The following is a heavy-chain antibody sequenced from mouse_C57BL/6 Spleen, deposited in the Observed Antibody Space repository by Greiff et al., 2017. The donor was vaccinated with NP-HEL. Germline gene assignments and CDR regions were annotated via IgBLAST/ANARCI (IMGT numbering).Heavy chain of an antibody. J-gene: IGHJ2*01. Sequence: VQLQQPGAELVRPGTSVKLSCKASGYTFTSYWMHWVKQRPGQGLEWIGVIDPSDSYTYYNQKVKGKATLTVDTSSSTAYMQLSSLTSEDSAVYYCAYDGSFDYWGQGTTRTVSS. D-gene: IGHD2-3*01. CDR2: IDPSDSYT. CDR3: AYDGSFDY. CDR1: GYTFTSYW. V-gene: IGHV1-59*01.